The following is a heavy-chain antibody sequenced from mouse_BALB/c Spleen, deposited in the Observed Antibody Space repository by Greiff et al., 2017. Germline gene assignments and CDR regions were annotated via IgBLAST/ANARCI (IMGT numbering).Heavy chain of an antibody. CDR3: ARVYYRYDPMDY. Sequence: VKLVESGPGLVAPSQSLSITCTVSGFSLTSYGVHWVRQPPGKGLEWLGVIWAGGSTNYNSALMSRLSISKDNSKSQVFLKMNSLQTDDTAMYYCARVYYRYDPMDYWGQGTSVTVSS. V-gene: IGHV2-9*02. D-gene: IGHD2-14*01. J-gene: IGHJ4*01. CDR2: IWAGGST. CDR1: GFSLTSYG.